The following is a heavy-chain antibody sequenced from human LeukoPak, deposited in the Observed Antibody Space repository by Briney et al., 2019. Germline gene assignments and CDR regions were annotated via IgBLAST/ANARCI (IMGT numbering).Heavy chain of an antibody. J-gene: IGHJ4*02. Sequence: SETLSLTCSVSGVSMSSHYWSWIRQPPGKGLEWIGYIYYGGTTNYNPSLKSRVTMSVDTSKNQFSLKLSSVTAADTALYYCATRPGGSTWYGVFDFWSRRTLVTVSS. CDR1: GVSMSSHY. CDR3: ATRPGGSTWYGVFDF. V-gene: IGHV4-59*11. CDR2: IYYGGTT. D-gene: IGHD6-13*01.